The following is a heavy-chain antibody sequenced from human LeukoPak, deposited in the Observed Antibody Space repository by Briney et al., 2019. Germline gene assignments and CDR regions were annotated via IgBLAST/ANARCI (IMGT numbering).Heavy chain of an antibody. CDR2: MNPNSGNT. J-gene: IGHJ5*02. D-gene: IGHD3-10*02. V-gene: IGHV1-8*01. CDR1: GYTFTSYD. Sequence: ASVKVSCKASGYTFTSYDINWVRQATGQGLEWMGWMNPNSGNTGYAQKFQGRVTMTRNTTISTAYMELSSLRSEDTAVYYCARVPVRMLGFRWFDPWGQGTLVTVSS. CDR3: ARVPVRMLGFRWFDP.